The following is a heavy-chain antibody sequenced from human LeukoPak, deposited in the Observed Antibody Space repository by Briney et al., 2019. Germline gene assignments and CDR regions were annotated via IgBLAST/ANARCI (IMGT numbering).Heavy chain of an antibody. J-gene: IGHJ4*02. Sequence: SETLSLTCAVYGGSFSGYYWSWIRQPPGKGLEWIGEINHSGSTNYNPSLKSRVTILVDTSKNQFSLKLSSVTAADTAVYYCARGRGYSYGYRKFSSYYFDYWGQGTLVTVSS. D-gene: IGHD5-18*01. V-gene: IGHV4-34*01. CDR1: GGSFSGYY. CDR2: INHSGST. CDR3: ARGRGYSYGYRKFSSYYFDY.